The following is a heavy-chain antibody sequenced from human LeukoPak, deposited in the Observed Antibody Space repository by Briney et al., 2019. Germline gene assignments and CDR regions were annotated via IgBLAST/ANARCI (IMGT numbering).Heavy chain of an antibody. V-gene: IGHV1-3*01. D-gene: IGHD3-9*01. J-gene: IGHJ4*02. CDR1: GYTFTSYY. CDR2: INAGNGNT. Sequence: GASVKVSCKASGYTFTSYYMHWVRQAPGQRLEWMGWINAGNGNTKYSQKFQGRVTITRDTSASTAYMELSSLRSEDTAVYYCARTHVLRYFDWLLRQDPPGNYYFDYWGQGTLVTVSS. CDR3: ARTHVLRYFDWLLRQDPPGNYYFDY.